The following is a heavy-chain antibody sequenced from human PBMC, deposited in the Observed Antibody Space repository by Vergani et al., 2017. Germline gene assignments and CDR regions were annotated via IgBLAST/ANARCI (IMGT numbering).Heavy chain of an antibody. Sequence: QVTLRESGPALVKPTQTLTLTCSFSGFSLSPTGMCVSWVRQPPGKALEWLARIDWDDDKYYSTSLKTRLAISKDTSKNQVVLTMTNMHPVDTATYYCARIIGGGSFIRDWGQGTLVTVSS. D-gene: IGHD1-26*01. V-gene: IGHV2-70*13. CDR3: ARIIGGGSFIRD. CDR2: IDWDDDK. CDR1: GFSLSPTGMC. J-gene: IGHJ4*02.